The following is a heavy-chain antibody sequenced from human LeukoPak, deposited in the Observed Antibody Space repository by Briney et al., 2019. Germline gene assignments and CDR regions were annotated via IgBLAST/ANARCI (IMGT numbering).Heavy chain of an antibody. Sequence: GGSLRLSCAASGFTFSMCWMSWVRQAPGKGLEWVSYITNNGTTIYYADSVKGRFTISRDNAENSLYLQMNSLRAEETAIYYCARDQWLAYYYHGMDVWGQGTTVTVSS. J-gene: IGHJ6*02. V-gene: IGHV3-48*04. D-gene: IGHD6-19*01. CDR3: ARDQWLAYYYHGMDV. CDR1: GFTFSMCW. CDR2: ITNNGTTI.